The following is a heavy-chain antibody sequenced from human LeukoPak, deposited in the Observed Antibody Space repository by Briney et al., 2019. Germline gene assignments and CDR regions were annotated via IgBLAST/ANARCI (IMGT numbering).Heavy chain of an antibody. CDR2: IWDTEIT. CDR3: ARGLVLATDDAFDI. D-gene: IGHD5-12*01. Sequence: PSQTLSLTCTVSGGSIRCYFWSWLRQPPGKGLEWIGYIWDTEITDYNPSLKSRVTISLDTSKNHFSLKLRSVTAADTALYFCARGLVLATDDAFDIWGQGTLVTVSS. CDR1: GGSIRCYF. J-gene: IGHJ3*02. V-gene: IGHV4-59*01.